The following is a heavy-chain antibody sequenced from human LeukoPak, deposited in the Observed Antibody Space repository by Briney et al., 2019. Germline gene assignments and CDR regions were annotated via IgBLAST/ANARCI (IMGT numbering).Heavy chain of an antibody. CDR1: GGSISSHY. CDR2: IYYSGST. V-gene: IGHV4-59*11. J-gene: IGHJ3*02. CDR3: AGPMNYYDSSGDAFDI. Sequence: DPSETLSLTCTVSGGSISSHYWSWIRQPPGKGLEWIGYIYYSGSTNYNPSLKSRVTISVDTSKNQFSLKLSSVTAADTAVYYCAGPMNYYDSSGDAFDIWGQGTMVTVSS. D-gene: IGHD3-22*01.